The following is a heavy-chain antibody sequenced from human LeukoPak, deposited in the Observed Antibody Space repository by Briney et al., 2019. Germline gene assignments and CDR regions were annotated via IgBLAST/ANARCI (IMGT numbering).Heavy chain of an antibody. CDR2: IKQDGSEK. D-gene: IGHD1/OR15-1a*01. CDR3: ARVKGTGTNDY. CDR1: GFTFGSYW. J-gene: IGHJ4*02. V-gene: IGHV3-7*01. Sequence: PGGSLRLSCAASGFTFGSYWMSLVRQAPGKGLEWVANIKQDGSEKYYVDSVKGRFTISRDNAKNSLYLQMNSLRAEDTAVYYCARVKGTGTNDYWGQGTLVTVSS.